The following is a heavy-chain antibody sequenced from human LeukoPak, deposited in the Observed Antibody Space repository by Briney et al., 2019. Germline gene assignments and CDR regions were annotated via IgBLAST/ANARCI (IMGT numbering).Heavy chain of an antibody. V-gene: IGHV3-30-3*01. D-gene: IGHD1-26*01. Sequence: PGGSLRLSCAASGFTFSSYAMSWVRQAPGKGLEWVAVISYDGSNKYYADSVKGRFTISRDNSKNTLYLQMNSLRAEDTAVYYCARVVGATPGVYWGQGTLVTVSS. CDR1: GFTFSSYA. CDR2: ISYDGSNK. J-gene: IGHJ4*02. CDR3: ARVVGATPGVY.